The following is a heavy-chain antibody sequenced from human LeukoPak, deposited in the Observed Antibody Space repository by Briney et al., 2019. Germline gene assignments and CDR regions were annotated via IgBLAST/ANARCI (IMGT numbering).Heavy chain of an antibody. CDR1: GGTFSSYA. V-gene: IGHV1-69*13. J-gene: IGHJ5*02. CDR3: ARDLEDCSSTSCPLNWFDP. CDR2: IIPIFGTA. Sequence: SVKVSCKASGGTFSSYAINWLRQAPGQGLDWMGVIIPIFGTANYAQKFQGRLTLPADESTSTAYMELSSLRSEDTAVYYCARDLEDCSSTSCPLNWFDPWGQGTLVTVSS. D-gene: IGHD2-2*01.